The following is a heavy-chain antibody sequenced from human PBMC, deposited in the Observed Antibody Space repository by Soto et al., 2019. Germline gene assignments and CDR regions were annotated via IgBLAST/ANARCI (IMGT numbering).Heavy chain of an antibody. V-gene: IGHV3-48*01. CDR3: ARDLPRKYCTNGVCDSGNWFDP. CDR1: GFTFSSYS. D-gene: IGHD2-8*01. CDR2: ISSSSSTK. Sequence: PGGSLRLSCAASGFTFSSYSMNWVRQAPGKGLEWVSYISSSSSTKYYADSVKGRFTISRDNAKNSLYLQMNSLRAEDTAVYYCARDLPRKYCTNGVCDSGNWFDPWGQGTLVTVSS. J-gene: IGHJ5*02.